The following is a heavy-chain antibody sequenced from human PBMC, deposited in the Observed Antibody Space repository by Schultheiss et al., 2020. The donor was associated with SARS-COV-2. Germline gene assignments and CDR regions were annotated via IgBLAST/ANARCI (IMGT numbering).Heavy chain of an antibody. Sequence: GGSLRLSCAASGFTFSSYGMHWVRQAPGKGLEWISYISSSGNTIYYADSVKGRFTISRDNSKNTLFLQMNSLRAEDTAVYYCAKLAVAGTQVDYWGQGTLVTVSS. D-gene: IGHD6-19*01. CDR1: GFTFSSYG. J-gene: IGHJ4*02. CDR3: AKLAVAGTQVDY. CDR2: ISSSGNTI. V-gene: IGHV3-48*01.